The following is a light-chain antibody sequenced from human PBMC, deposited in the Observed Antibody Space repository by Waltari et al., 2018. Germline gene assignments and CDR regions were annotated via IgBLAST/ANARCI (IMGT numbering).Light chain of an antibody. CDR1: QDISNY. J-gene: IGKJ4*01. CDR3: QQYKTFPLT. CDR2: AAS. V-gene: IGKV1-33*01. Sequence: EIQMTQSPSSLSTSVGDRVTITCQTSQDISNYLNWYQQKPGKAPKLLIYAASNLETGVPSRFSGSGSGTNFTFTISSLQPEDIASYYCQQYKTFPLTFGGGTKVEIK.